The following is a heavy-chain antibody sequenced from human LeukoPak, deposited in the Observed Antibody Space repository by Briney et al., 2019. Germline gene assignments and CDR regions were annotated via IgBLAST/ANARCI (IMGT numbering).Heavy chain of an antibody. V-gene: IGHV1-18*01. Sequence: ASVKVSCKASGYTFSSYGISWVRQAPGQGLEWMGWISAYNGNTNYVQKLQGRVTMTTDTSTSTAYMELRSLRSDDTAVYYCARDQAGVNWFDPWGQGTLVTVSS. J-gene: IGHJ5*02. CDR3: ARDQAGVNWFDP. D-gene: IGHD6-13*01. CDR1: GYTFSSYG. CDR2: ISAYNGNT.